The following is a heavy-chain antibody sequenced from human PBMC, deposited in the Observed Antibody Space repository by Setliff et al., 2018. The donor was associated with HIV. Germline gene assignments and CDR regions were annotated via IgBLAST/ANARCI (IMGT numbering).Heavy chain of an antibody. D-gene: IGHD1-7*01. CDR3: ARYSNWNFEEHFDY. CDR2: INPNSGGT. J-gene: IGHJ4*02. CDR1: GDAFTDYY. V-gene: IGHV1-2*02. Sequence: GASVKVSCKASGDAFTDYYIHWVRQAPGQGLEWMGWINPNSGGTNYAQKFQSRVTMTWDTSTSTGYMELRSLRSDDTAVYYCARYSNWNFEEHFDYWGQGTLVTVSS.